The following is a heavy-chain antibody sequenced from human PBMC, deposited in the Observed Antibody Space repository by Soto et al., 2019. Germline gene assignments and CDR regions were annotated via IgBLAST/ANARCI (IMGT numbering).Heavy chain of an antibody. CDR1: GYIFTNYW. D-gene: IGHD5-12*01. Sequence: GESLKISCKGSGYIFTNYWIAWVRQTPGKGLEWMGIIFPGDSDTRYSPSFQGQVTISADKSITTAYLQWSSLKASDTAIYYCVREFYRGSYDYWGQGTLVTVSS. V-gene: IGHV5-51*01. CDR2: IFPGDSDT. CDR3: VREFYRGSYDY. J-gene: IGHJ4*02.